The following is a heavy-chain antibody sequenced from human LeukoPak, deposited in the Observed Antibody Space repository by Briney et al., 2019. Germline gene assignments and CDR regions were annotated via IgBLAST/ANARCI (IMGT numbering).Heavy chain of an antibody. CDR2: IHQDAGEK. CDR1: GFSFSDSW. J-gene: IGHJ4*02. CDR3: ASSKDHYCRY. V-gene: IGHV3-7*05. Sequence: GSLRLSCAASGFSFSDSWMTWFRQTPGKGLQWVASIHQDAGEKQYLDSVRGRFTISRDNARNSLYLQMNSLRVEDTAVYYCASSKDHYCRYWGQGTPVTVSS.